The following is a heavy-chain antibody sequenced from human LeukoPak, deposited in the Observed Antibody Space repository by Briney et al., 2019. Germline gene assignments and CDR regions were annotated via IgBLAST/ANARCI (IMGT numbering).Heavy chain of an antibody. J-gene: IGHJ4*02. CDR1: RFTLSNHP. CDR2: LSDTGDST. Sequence: GGSLRLSCAASRFTLSNHPMYWVRQAPGKGLEWVSSLSDTGDSTHYADSVKGRFTISRDSACSALYLQMNSLRAEDTVVYYCAKGDCSSGSCYFDYWGQGSQVTVSS. CDR3: AKGDCSSGSCYFDY. D-gene: IGHD2-15*01. V-gene: IGHV3-23*01.